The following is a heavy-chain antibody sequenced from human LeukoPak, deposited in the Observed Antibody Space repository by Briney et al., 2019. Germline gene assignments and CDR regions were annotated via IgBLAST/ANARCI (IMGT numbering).Heavy chain of an antibody. V-gene: IGHV1-2*04. D-gene: IGHD2-2*01. J-gene: IGHJ1*01. CDR1: GYSFTSYG. Sequence: ASVKVSCKASGYSFTSYGISWVRQAPGQGLEWMGWINPNSGGTNYAQKFQGWVTMTRDTSISTAYMELSRLRSDDTAVYYCAREARIRRSKDCSSTSCLAEYFQHWGQGTLVTVSS. CDR2: INPNSGGT. CDR3: AREARIRRSKDCSSTSCLAEYFQH.